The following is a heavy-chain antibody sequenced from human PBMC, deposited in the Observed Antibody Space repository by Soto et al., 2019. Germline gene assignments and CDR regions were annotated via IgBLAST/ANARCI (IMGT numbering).Heavy chain of an antibody. CDR2: IYYSGST. V-gene: IGHV4-59*08. CDR3: ARRGAAAGKFDY. Sequence: PSETLSLTCTVSGGSISSYYWSWIRQPPGKGLEWIGYIYYSGSTNYNPSLKSRVTISVDTSKNQFSLKLSSVTAADTAVYYCARRGAAAGKFDYWGQGTLVTVSS. J-gene: IGHJ4*02. CDR1: GGSISSYY. D-gene: IGHD6-13*01.